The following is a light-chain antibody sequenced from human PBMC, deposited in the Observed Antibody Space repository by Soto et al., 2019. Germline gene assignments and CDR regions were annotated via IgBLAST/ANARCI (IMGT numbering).Light chain of an antibody. J-gene: IGLJ1*01. CDR2: EVN. CDR3: SSYAGSSNV. Sequence: QSALTQPASLCGSPGQSITISCTGTSSDIGAYDYVSWFQHHPGKAPKLMISEVNKRPSGVPDRFSGSKSGNTASLTVSGLQAEDEAGYYCSSYAGSSNVFGTGTKLTVL. V-gene: IGLV2-8*01. CDR1: SSDIGAYDY.